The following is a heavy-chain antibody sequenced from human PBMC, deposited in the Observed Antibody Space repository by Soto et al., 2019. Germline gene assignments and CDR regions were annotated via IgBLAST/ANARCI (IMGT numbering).Heavy chain of an antibody. Sequence: QLQLQESGPGLVKPSETLSLTCTVSGGSISSSSYYWGWIRQPPGKGLEWIGSIYYSGRTYYNPSLKSRVTLPVDTSKHQFSLKLSSVTAADTAVYYCARRGMALSQIDYWGQGTLVTVSS. J-gene: IGHJ4*02. CDR2: IYYSGRT. V-gene: IGHV4-39*01. D-gene: IGHD3-16*01. CDR1: GGSISSSSYY. CDR3: ARRGMALSQIDY.